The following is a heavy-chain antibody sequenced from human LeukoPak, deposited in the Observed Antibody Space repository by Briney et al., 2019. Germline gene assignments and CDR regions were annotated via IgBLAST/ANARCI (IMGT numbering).Heavy chain of an antibody. J-gene: IGHJ5*02. CDR2: MNPNSGNT. V-gene: IGHV1-8*01. CDR1: GYTFTSYD. D-gene: IGHD3-16*02. Sequence: ASVKVSCKAPGYTFTSYDINWVRQATGQGLEWMGWMNPNSGNTGYAQKFQGRVTMTRNTSISTAYMELSSLRSEDTAVYYCARGPYDYVWGSYRYTSWFDPWGQGTLVTVSS. CDR3: ARGPYDYVWGSYRYTSWFDP.